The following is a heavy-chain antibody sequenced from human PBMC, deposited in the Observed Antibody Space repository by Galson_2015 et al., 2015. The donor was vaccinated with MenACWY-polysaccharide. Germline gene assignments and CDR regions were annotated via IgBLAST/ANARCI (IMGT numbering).Heavy chain of an antibody. D-gene: IGHD3-10*01. V-gene: IGHV3-43*02. Sequence: SLRLSCAASGFTFDDYAMHWVRQAPGKGLEWVSLISGDGGSTYYADSVKGRFTISRDNSKNSLYLQMNSLRTEDTALYYCAKGRGFGELSFYYYYGMDVWGQGTTVTVSS. CDR3: AKGRGFGELSFYYYYGMDV. CDR2: ISGDGGST. J-gene: IGHJ6*02. CDR1: GFTFDDYA.